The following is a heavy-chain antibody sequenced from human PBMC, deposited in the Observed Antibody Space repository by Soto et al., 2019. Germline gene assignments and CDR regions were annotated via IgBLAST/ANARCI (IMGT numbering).Heavy chain of an antibody. Sequence: EVQLLESGGGLVQPGGSPRLSCAASGFSFSSHGMSWVRQAPGKGLEWVSTISATGAGTNSADSVQGRFTISRDNSKNTLYLQMNSLRAEDTAVYYCAKGGWLDDYWGQGTLVTVSS. CDR3: AKGGWLDDY. CDR1: GFSFSSHG. D-gene: IGHD5-12*01. V-gene: IGHV3-23*01. J-gene: IGHJ4*02. CDR2: ISATGAGT.